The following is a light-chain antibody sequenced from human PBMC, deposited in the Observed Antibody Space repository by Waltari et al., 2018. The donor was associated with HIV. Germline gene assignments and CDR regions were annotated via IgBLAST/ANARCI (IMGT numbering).Light chain of an antibody. Sequence: QSVLTQPPSMSAAPGQRVTISCTGSSSDIGAPYDVHWYQQLPGTAPKLLISNNNNRPSGVPDRFSGSKSGTSASLAITGLQPEDEAEYFCQSYDNSLKVIFGGGTRLTVL. J-gene: IGLJ2*01. CDR3: QSYDNSLKVI. CDR1: SSDIGAPYD. V-gene: IGLV1-40*01. CDR2: NNN.